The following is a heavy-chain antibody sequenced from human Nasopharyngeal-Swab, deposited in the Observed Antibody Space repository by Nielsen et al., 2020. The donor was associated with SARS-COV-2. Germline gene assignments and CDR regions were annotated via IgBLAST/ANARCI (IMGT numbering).Heavy chain of an antibody. CDR3: ARVTLAERSGSSIVVVVAATPLVVGFDY. V-gene: IGHV4-39*07. J-gene: IGHJ4*02. CDR2: IYYSGST. Sequence: SETLSLTCTVSGGSISSSSYYWGWIRQPPGKGLEWIGSIYYSGSTYYNPSLKSRVTISVDTSKNQFSLKLSSVTAADTAVYYCARVTLAERSGSSIVVVVAATPLVVGFDYWGQGTLVTVSS. D-gene: IGHD2-15*01. CDR1: GGSISSSSYY.